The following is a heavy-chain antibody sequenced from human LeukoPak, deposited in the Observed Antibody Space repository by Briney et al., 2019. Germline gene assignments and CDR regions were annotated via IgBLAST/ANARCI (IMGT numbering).Heavy chain of an antibody. J-gene: IGHJ4*02. CDR1: GFTFSNYS. D-gene: IGHD3-22*01. V-gene: IGHV3-48*02. CDR2: ISSSSSTI. CDR3: ARFPHYYDSSGYSF. Sequence: GGSLRLSCAASGFTFSNYSMNWVRQAPGKGLEWVSYISSSSSTIYYADSVKGRFTISRDNAKNSLYLQMNSLRDEDTAVYYCARFPHYYDSSGYSFWGRGTLVTVSS.